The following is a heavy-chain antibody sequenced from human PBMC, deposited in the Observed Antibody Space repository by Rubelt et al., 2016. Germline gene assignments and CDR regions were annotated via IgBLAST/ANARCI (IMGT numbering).Heavy chain of an antibody. V-gene: IGHV3-21*01. Sequence: GMEWVSSISGSSSYIYYADSVKGRFTISRDNAKNSLYLQMRSLRAEDSAVYYCARDPPTTEVRGLIITSNWSFDLWGRGTLVTVSS. CDR2: ISGSSSYI. D-gene: IGHD3-10*01. J-gene: IGHJ2*01. CDR3: ARDPPTTEVRGLIITSNWSFDL.